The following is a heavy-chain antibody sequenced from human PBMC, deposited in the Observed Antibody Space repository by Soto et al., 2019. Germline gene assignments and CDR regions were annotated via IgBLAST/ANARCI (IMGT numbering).Heavy chain of an antibody. CDR3: ARESRNYDILSGYTT. V-gene: IGHV1-69*06. Sequence: QVQLVQSGAEVKKPGSSVKVSCKASEGTFSSYAISWVRQAPGQGLEWMGGIIPIFGTANYAQKFQGRVTITADKSTSTAYMELISLRSEDTDVYYCARESRNYDILSGYTTWGQGTLVTVSS. J-gene: IGHJ5*02. D-gene: IGHD3-9*01. CDR2: IIPIFGTA. CDR1: EGTFSSYA.